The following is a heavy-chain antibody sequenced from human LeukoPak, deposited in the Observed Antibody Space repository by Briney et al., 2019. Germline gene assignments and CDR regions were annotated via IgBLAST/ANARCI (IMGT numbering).Heavy chain of an antibody. V-gene: IGHV3-23*01. Sequence: GGSLRLSCAASGFTFTSYAMSWVRQAPGKGLEWVSSISGSGGSTFYVDSVKGRFTISRDNTKNTLYLQMNSLRAEDTALYYCAKDPQRGSPYYFDYWGQGTLGTVSA. CDR1: GFTFTSYA. CDR3: AKDPQRGSPYYFDY. CDR2: ISGSGGST. J-gene: IGHJ4*02. D-gene: IGHD1-26*01.